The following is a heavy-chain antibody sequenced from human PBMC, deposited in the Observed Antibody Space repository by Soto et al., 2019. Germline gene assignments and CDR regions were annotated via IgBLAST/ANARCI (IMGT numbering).Heavy chain of an antibody. J-gene: IGHJ4*02. V-gene: IGHV1-69*13. D-gene: IGHD5-12*01. CDR3: ASEGSGYNF. CDR1: GGSFINFG. CDR2: TVPLFGRP. Sequence: SVKVSCKASGGSFINFGISWVRQAPGQGLEWMGGTVPLFGRPNYPQRFRGRLTITADESTSTGYMELISLRSDDTAVYYCASEGSGYNFWAQGTQVTVSS.